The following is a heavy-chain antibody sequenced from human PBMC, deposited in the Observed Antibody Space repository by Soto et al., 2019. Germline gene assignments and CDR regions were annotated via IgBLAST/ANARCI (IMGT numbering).Heavy chain of an antibody. CDR2: ISSAGTTI. Sequence: GGSLRLSCVVSGFTFSGYSMNWVRQTPGKGLEWLSYISSAGTTISYADSVKGRFTISRDNAKNSLYLQMNSLRDEDTAVYYCARDFDCADGVCYTGYYYYGLDVWGKGTTVTVSS. D-gene: IGHD2-8*01. V-gene: IGHV3-48*02. J-gene: IGHJ6*04. CDR1: GFTFSGYS. CDR3: ARDFDCADGVCYTGYYYYGLDV.